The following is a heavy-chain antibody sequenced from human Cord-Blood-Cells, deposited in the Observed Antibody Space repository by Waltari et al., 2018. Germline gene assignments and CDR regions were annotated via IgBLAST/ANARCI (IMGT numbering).Heavy chain of an antibody. D-gene: IGHD3-16*02. CDR1: GYTFTGYY. CDR2: INPNSGGT. CDR3: AREAYYDYVWGSYRYTWFDP. V-gene: IGHV1-2*02. Sequence: QVQLVQSGAEVKKPGASVKVSCKASGYTFTGYYMHWVRQAPGQGLEWMGWINPNSGGTNYAQKLQGRVTMTRDTSISTAYMELSRLGSDDTAVYYCAREAYYDYVWGSYRYTWFDPWGQGTLVTVSS. J-gene: IGHJ5*02.